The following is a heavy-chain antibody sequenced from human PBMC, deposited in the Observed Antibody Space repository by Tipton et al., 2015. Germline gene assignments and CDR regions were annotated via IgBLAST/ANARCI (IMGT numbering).Heavy chain of an antibody. D-gene: IGHD3-3*01. V-gene: IGHV1-69*06. CDR1: GGTFRDYT. Sequence: QSGPEVKSPGSSVKVSCKASGGTFRDYTITWMRQAPGQGLEWLGGLIPRFGATTYAQKFQGRVTFTAVTPATTGYMELRNLTSEDTAIYYCARDPYDYSRSSSGMDVWGQGTTVTVSS. J-gene: IGHJ6*02. CDR2: LIPRFGAT. CDR3: ARDPYDYSRSSSGMDV.